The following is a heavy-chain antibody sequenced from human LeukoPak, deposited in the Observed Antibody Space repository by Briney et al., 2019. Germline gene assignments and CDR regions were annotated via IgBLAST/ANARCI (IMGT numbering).Heavy chain of an antibody. D-gene: IGHD3-22*01. Sequence: WGSLRLSCEASGFTFSSYYMSWIRQAPGKGLEWISYINSSGSNIYYADYVKGRFTISRDNAMNSLYLQMNSLRADDTAVYYCARGRGWLSFVDPWGEGTLVTVS. CDR2: INSSGSNI. CDR1: GFTFSSYY. CDR3: ARGRGWLSFVDP. J-gene: IGHJ5*02. V-gene: IGHV3-11*01.